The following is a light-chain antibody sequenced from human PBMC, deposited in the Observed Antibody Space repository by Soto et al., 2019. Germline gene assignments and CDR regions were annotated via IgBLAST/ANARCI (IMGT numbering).Light chain of an antibody. J-gene: IGKJ1*01. Sequence: DIVLTQSAATLSLSAGERATLCCRASQSVSSSYLAWYQQKPGQAPRLLIYGASSRATGIPDRFSGSWSGTDFTLTICRLEPEDFAVYYCQQYCSFPPVTLGQGTKVDIK. CDR3: QQYCSFPPVT. V-gene: IGKV3-20*01. CDR1: QSVSSSY. CDR2: GAS.